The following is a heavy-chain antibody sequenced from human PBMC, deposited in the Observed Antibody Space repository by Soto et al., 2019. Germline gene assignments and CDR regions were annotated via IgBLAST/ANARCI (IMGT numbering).Heavy chain of an antibody. CDR1: GGAFSRNT. J-gene: IGHJ6*02. CDR2: IMPIFGSA. V-gene: IGHV1-69*13. Sequence: SVKVSCKASGGAFSRNTISWVRQAPGQGLEWMGGIMPIFGSANYAQKFQGRVTITADAYTRTAYMELSRLRSEDTAVYYCATFSGWYNTYYYYGMDVWGQGTTVTVSS. CDR3: ATFSGWYNTYYYYGMDV. D-gene: IGHD6-19*01.